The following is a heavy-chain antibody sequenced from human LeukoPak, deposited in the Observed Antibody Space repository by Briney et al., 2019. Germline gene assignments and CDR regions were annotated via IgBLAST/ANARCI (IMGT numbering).Heavy chain of an antibody. J-gene: IGHJ4*02. CDR3: GPKSY. Sequence: GGSLRLPCAASGFMFSNYWMSWVRQAPGKGLEWVANIKPDGSQKYYVDSVKGRFTISRDNAKNSLSLQMNSLRAEDTAVYYCGPKSYWGQGTLVTVSS. V-gene: IGHV3-7*01. CDR1: GFMFSNYW. CDR2: IKPDGSQK.